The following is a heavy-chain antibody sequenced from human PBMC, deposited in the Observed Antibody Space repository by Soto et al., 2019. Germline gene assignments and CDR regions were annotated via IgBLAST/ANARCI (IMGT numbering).Heavy chain of an antibody. Sequence: ASVKVSCKPSGYTFTDYKIHWVRQAPGQGLEWMGWINPKSGGTDYALRFQDRVTMTRDTSISTAYMDLSSLGSEDTAVYYCARATSVGSPTFPDYWGQGTLVTVSS. CDR3: ARATSVGSPTFPDY. CDR1: GYTFTDYK. V-gene: IGHV1-2*02. CDR2: INPKSGGT. D-gene: IGHD1-26*01. J-gene: IGHJ4*02.